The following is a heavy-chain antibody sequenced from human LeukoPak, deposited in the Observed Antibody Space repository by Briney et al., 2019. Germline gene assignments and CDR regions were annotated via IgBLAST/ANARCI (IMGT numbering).Heavy chain of an antibody. CDR2: IYHSGST. Sequence: SETLSLTCAVSGYSISSGYYWGWIRQPPGKGLEWIGSIYHSGSTYHNPSLKSRVTISVDTSKNQFSLKLSSVTAADTAVYYCARDGGYYRFDPWGQGTLFTVSS. D-gene: IGHD2-15*01. J-gene: IGHJ5*02. CDR1: GYSISSGYY. CDR3: ARDGGYYRFDP. V-gene: IGHV4-38-2*02.